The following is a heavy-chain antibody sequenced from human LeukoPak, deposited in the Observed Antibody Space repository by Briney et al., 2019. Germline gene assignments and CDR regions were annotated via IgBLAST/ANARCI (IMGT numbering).Heavy chain of an antibody. V-gene: IGHV4-34*01. CDR2: INHSGSP. Sequence: SETLSLTCAVYGGSFSGYYWSWIRQPPGKGLEWIGEINHSGSPNYNPSLMSRVTISVDTSKNQFSLKLSSVTAADTAVYYCARSPPNYDSSGYYDHLDYWGQGTLVTVSS. CDR1: GGSFSGYY. J-gene: IGHJ4*02. D-gene: IGHD3-22*01. CDR3: ARSPPNYDSSGYYDHLDY.